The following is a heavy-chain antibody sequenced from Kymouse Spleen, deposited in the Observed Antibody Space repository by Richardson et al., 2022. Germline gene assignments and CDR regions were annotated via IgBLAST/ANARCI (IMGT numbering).Heavy chain of an antibody. CDR2: ISSSSSTI. CDR3: ARGSVQLERRNYFDY. V-gene: IGHV3-48*02. Sequence: EVQLVESGGGLVQPGGSLRLSCAASGFTFSSYSMNWVRQAPGKGLEWVSYISSSSSTIYYADSVKGRFTISRDNAKNSLYLQMNSLRDEDTAVYYCARGSVQLERRNYFDYWGQGTLVTVSS. CDR1: GFTFSSYS. D-gene: IGHD1-1*01. J-gene: IGHJ4*02.